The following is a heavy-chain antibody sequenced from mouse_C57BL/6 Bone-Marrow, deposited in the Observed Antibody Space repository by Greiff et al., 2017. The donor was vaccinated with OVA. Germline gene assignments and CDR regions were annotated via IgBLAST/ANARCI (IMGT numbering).Heavy chain of an antibody. CDR1: GYTFTSYW. V-gene: IGHV1-5*01. CDR3: TRRIGYYGSSYYWYFDV. CDR2: IYPGNSDT. D-gene: IGHD1-1*01. Sequence: VQLQQSGTVLARPGASVKMSCKTSGYTFTSYWMHWVKQRPGQGLEWIGAIYPGNSDTSYNQKFKGKAKLTAVTSASTAYMELSSLTDEDSAVYYCTRRIGYYGSSYYWYFDVWGTGTTVTVSS. J-gene: IGHJ1*03.